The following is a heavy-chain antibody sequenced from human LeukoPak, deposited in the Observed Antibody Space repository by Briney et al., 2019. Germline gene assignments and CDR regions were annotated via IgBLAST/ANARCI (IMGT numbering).Heavy chain of an antibody. CDR2: IKQDGSER. J-gene: IGHJ4*02. D-gene: IGHD3-16*02. CDR1: GFTFSSYW. Sequence: GGSLGLSCAASGFTFSSYWMSWVRQAPGKGLEWVANIKQDGSERYYVDSVKGRFTISRDNAKNSLYLQMNSLRAEDTAVYYCARDGHDYIWGSYLNWGQGTLVTVSS. CDR3: ARDGHDYIWGSYLN. V-gene: IGHV3-7*01.